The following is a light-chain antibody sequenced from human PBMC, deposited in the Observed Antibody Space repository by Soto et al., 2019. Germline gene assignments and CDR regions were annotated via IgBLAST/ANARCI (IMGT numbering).Light chain of an antibody. CDR1: QSVSNSY. CDR2: GAS. V-gene: IGKV3-20*01. Sequence: EIVLTQSPGTLSLSPGERANLSCRASQSVSNSYLAWYQQKPGQAPRLLIYGASSRATGIPDRFSGSGSGTDFALTISRLEPEDFAVYHCQQYGGSPWTFGQGTKVDIK. J-gene: IGKJ1*01. CDR3: QQYGGSPWT.